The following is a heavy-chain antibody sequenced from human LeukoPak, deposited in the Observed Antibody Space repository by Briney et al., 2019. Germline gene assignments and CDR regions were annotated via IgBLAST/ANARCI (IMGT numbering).Heavy chain of an antibody. CDR2: INPSGGST. J-gene: IGHJ4*02. CDR1: GYTFTSYY. CDR3: AFMVRGVASFDC. Sequence: ASVKVSCKASGYTFTSYYMHWVRQAPGQGLEWMGIINPSGGSTSYAQKFQGRVTMTRDTSTSTVYMELSSLRSEDTAVYYCAFMVRGVASFDCWGQGTLVTVSS. V-gene: IGHV1-46*01. D-gene: IGHD3-10*01.